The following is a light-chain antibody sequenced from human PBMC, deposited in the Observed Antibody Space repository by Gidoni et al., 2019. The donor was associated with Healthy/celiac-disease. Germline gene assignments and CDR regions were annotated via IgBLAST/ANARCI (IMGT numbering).Light chain of an antibody. V-gene: IGKV1-39*01. CDR2: AAS. J-gene: IGKJ2*01. CDR1: QSISSY. CDR3: QQSYSTPYT. Sequence: DIQMTQSPSSLSASVGDRVTIACRASQSISSYLNWYQQKPGKAPKLLIYAASNLQSGVPSRFSGSGYGTDFTLTISSLQPEDFATYYCQQSYSTPYTFGQGTKLEIK.